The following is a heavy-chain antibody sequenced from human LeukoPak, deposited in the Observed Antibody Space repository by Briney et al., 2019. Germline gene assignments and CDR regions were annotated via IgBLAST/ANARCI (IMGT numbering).Heavy chain of an antibody. J-gene: IGHJ4*02. D-gene: IGHD6-19*01. Sequence: SSETLSLTCTVSGGSISSHYWSWIRQPPGKGLEWIGYIYYSGSTNYNPSLKSRVTISVDTSKNQFSLKLSSVTAADTAVYYCARVNFEYSSGWPSPFFDYWGQGTLVTVSS. CDR2: IYYSGST. CDR1: GGSISSHY. CDR3: ARVNFEYSSGWPSPFFDY. V-gene: IGHV4-59*11.